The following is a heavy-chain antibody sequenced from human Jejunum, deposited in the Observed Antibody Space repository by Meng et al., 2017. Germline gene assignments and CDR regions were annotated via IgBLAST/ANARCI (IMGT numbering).Heavy chain of an antibody. Sequence: VQLVEPGGGVVQPGGSRILTWSAAGFTFSTYKMYWVRQAPGKGLQWVAVTLPDGNQNYYIDSVKGRFTISRDNSKNTLFLQMNSLRPEDTAVYYCVRGSIDWYLDYWGQGTLVTVSS. CDR3: VRGSIDWYLDY. CDR1: GFTFSTYK. J-gene: IGHJ4*02. CDR2: TLPDGNQN. D-gene: IGHD3-9*01. V-gene: IGHV3-30*10.